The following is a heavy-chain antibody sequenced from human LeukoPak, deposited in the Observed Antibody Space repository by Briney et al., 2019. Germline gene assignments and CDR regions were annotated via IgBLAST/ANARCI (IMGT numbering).Heavy chain of an antibody. CDR1: GGTFSSYA. J-gene: IGHJ5*02. CDR2: IIPIFGTA. Sequence: SVKVSCKASGGTFSSYAISWVRQAPGQGLERMGGIIPIFGTANYAQKFQGRVTITADESTSTAYMELSSLRSEDTAVYYCARDISPYDLAPGLFDPWGQGTLVTVSS. CDR3: ARDISPYDLAPGLFDP. D-gene: IGHD3-3*01. V-gene: IGHV1-69*13.